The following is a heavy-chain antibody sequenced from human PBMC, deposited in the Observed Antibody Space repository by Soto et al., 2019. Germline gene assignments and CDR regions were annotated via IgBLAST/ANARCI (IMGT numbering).Heavy chain of an antibody. V-gene: IGHV3-15*07. J-gene: IGHJ4*02. CDR3: TTDNIATVTTNDY. Sequence: GGSLRLSCAASGFTFTNAWMNWVRQAPGKGLEWVGRIKSKSHGGTTHYAAPVKGRFTISRDDSKNTIYLQMNSLKTDDTAVYFCTTDNIATVTTNDYWGQGTLVTVSS. CDR1: GFTFTNAW. D-gene: IGHD4-17*01. CDR2: IKSKSHGGTT.